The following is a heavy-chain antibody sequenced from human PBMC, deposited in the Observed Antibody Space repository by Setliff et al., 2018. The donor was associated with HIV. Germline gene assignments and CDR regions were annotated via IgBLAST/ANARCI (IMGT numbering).Heavy chain of an antibody. CDR1: GGPLSGYF. Sequence: PSETLSLTCTVSGGPLSGYFWTWIRQTPDKGLEWIGYIYYSGSTNYNPSLKSRVTISVDTSKNQFSLKLSSVTAADTAVYYCARGGGRYCSSTNCYPHAFDIWGQGTMVTVSS. V-gene: IGHV4-59*01. CDR2: IYYSGST. D-gene: IGHD2-2*01. J-gene: IGHJ3*02. CDR3: ARGGGRYCSSTNCYPHAFDI.